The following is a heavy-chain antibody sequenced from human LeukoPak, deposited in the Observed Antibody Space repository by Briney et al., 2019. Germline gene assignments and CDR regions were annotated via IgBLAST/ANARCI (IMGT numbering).Heavy chain of an antibody. CDR3: AKLHYYDSSGYPSSFDS. D-gene: IGHD3-22*01. V-gene: IGHV3-23*01. Sequence: TGGSLRLSCAASGFTFSSYAMSWVRQAPGKGLEWVSTLSGTGDNTYYADSVKGRFTISRDNSKNTLYLQMNSLRAEDTAVYYCAKLHYYDSSGYPSSFDSWGQGTLVTVSS. CDR2: LSGTGDNT. CDR1: GFTFSSYA. J-gene: IGHJ4*02.